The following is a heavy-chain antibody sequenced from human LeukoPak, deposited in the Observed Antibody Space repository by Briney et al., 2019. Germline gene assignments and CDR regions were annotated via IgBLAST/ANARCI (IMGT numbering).Heavy chain of an antibody. CDR2: INHSRNT. Sequence: SETLSLTCAVYGGSFSGYYWTWIRQPPGKGLEWVGEINHSRNTNYSPSLKSRVTISVDTSKNQFSLKLSSVTAADTAVYYCARVRPYMVRGVIPSYNWFDPWGQGTLVTVSS. J-gene: IGHJ5*02. V-gene: IGHV4-34*01. D-gene: IGHD3-10*01. CDR1: GGSFSGYY. CDR3: ARVRPYMVRGVIPSYNWFDP.